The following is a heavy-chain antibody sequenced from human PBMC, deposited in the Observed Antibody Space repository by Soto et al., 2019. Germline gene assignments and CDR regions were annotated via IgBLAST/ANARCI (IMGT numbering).Heavy chain of an antibody. CDR1: GYTFTSYG. CDR2: ISPYNGNT. Sequence: ASVKVSCKASGYTFTSYGISWVRQAPGQGLEWMGWISPYNGNTNYAQKLQGRVTMTRDTSISTAYMEMSRLRSDDTAVYYCARVADIVATASFSAFDIWGQGTMVTVSS. J-gene: IGHJ3*02. CDR3: ARVADIVATASFSAFDI. D-gene: IGHD5-12*01. V-gene: IGHV1-18*01.